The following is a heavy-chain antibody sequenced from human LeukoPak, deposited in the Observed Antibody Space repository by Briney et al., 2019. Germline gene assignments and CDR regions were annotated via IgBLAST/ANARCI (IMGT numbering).Heavy chain of an antibody. V-gene: IGHV3-48*01. CDR3: ARAHHRRVYDYVWGCYPY. J-gene: IGHJ4*02. D-gene: IGHD3-16*02. CDR2: ISSSSSTI. Sequence: PGGSLRLSCAASGFTFSSYSMNWVRQAPGKGLEGVSYISSSSSTIYYADSVKGRFTISRDNAKNSLYLQMNSLRAEDTAVYYCARAHHRRVYDYVWGCYPYWGQGTLVTVSS. CDR1: GFTFSSYS.